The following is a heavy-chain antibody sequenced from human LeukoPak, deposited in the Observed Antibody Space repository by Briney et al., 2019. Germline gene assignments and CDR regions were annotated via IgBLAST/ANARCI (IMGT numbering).Heavy chain of an antibody. D-gene: IGHD3-10*01. J-gene: IGHJ5*02. CDR3: ARDGDIEYYYGSGSPTLLYNWFDP. CDR1: GFTFSSYE. V-gene: IGHV3-48*03. CDR2: ISRSGSTI. Sequence: PGGSLRLSCAASGFTFSSYEMNWVRQAPGKGLEWVSYISRSGSTIYYADSLKGRFTISRDNAKNSLYLQMNRLRAEDMAVYYCARDGDIEYYYGSGSPTLLYNWFDPWGQGTLVTVSS.